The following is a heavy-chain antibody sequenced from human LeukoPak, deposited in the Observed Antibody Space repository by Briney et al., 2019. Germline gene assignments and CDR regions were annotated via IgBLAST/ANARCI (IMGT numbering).Heavy chain of an antibody. V-gene: IGHV3-15*01. CDR1: GFTFSKAW. CDR3: TTDHPPYDSSGHGAFDI. Sequence: GGSLRLSCAASGFTFSKAWMSWVRQAPGKVLEWVGRIKSKTDGGTTDYAAPVKGRFTISRDDSKNTLYLKMNSLKTEDTAVYYCTTDHPPYDSSGHGAFDIWGQGTMVTVSS. D-gene: IGHD3-22*01. CDR2: IKSKTDGGTT. J-gene: IGHJ3*02.